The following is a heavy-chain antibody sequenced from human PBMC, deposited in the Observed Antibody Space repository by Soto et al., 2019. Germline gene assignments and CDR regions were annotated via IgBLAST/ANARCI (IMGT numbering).Heavy chain of an antibody. CDR2: ISYDGSNK. CDR1: GFTFSSYG. CDR3: AKDSTAMVSRKYWYFDL. D-gene: IGHD5-18*01. Sequence: QVQLVESGGGVVQPGRSLRLSCAASGFTFSSYGMHWVRQAPGKGLEWVAVISYDGSNKYYADSVKGRFTISRDNSKNTLYLQMKSLRAEDTAVYYCAKDSTAMVSRKYWYFDLWGRGTLVTVSS. J-gene: IGHJ2*01. V-gene: IGHV3-30*18.